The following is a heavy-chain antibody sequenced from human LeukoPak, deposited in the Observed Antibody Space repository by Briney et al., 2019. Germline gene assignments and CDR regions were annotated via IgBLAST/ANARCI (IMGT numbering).Heavy chain of an antibody. CDR3: AKDRSGSYPNWFDP. Sequence: GGSLRLSCAASGFTFSSYGMSWFRQAPGKGLEWVSAITGNGANTFYADSVKGRFTISRDNSKNTMYLQMNSLRAEDTALYYCAKDRSGSYPNWFDPWGQGTLVTVSS. CDR2: ITGNGANT. V-gene: IGHV3-23*01. CDR1: GFTFSSYG. D-gene: IGHD3-10*01. J-gene: IGHJ5*02.